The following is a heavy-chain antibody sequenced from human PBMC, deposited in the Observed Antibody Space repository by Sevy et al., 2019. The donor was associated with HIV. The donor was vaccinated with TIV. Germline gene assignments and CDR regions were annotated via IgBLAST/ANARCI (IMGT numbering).Heavy chain of an antibody. CDR3: ARLTTQPTSDLYGMDV. V-gene: IGHV1-2*02. D-gene: IGHD4-17*01. CDR1: GYIFTDYY. Sequence: ASVKVSCKASGYIFTDYYIHWVRQAPGQGLEWMAWINSDSGVTNYAQKFQGEVTVTRDTSLSTAYLELTRLNSNDTAIYYCARLTTQPTSDLYGMDVWGQGTTVTVSS. CDR2: INSDSGVT. J-gene: IGHJ6*02.